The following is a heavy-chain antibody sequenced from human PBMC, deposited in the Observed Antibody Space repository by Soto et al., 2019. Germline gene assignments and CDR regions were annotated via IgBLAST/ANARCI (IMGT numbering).Heavy chain of an antibody. V-gene: IGHV3-48*02. CDR3: AREGLAHFDY. D-gene: IGHD6-19*01. CDR2: IRGSSSTI. CDR1: GFTFSSYS. Sequence: DVQVVESGGGLVQPGGSLRLSCAASGFTFSSYSMNWVRQAPGKGLECVSYIRGSSSTIYYADSVKGRFTISRDNARNSLYLQMNSLRDEATAVYYCAREGLAHFDYWGQGTLVTVSA. J-gene: IGHJ4*02.